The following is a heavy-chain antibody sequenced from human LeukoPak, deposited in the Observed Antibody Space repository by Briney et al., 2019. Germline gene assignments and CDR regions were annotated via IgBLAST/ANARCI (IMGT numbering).Heavy chain of an antibody. D-gene: IGHD3-22*01. CDR3: ARAMIVGASFDY. Sequence: SETLSLTCTVSGGSISSSSYYWGWIRQPPGKGLEWIGSIYYSGSTYYNPSLKSRVTISVDTSKNQFSLKLSSVTAADTAVYYCARAMIVGASFDYWGQGTLVTVSS. CDR1: GGSISSSSYY. CDR2: IYYSGST. V-gene: IGHV4-39*07. J-gene: IGHJ4*02.